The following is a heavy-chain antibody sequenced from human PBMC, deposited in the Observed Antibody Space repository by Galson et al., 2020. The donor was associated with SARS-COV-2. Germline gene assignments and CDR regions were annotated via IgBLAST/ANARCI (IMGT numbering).Heavy chain of an antibody. J-gene: IGHJ4*02. D-gene: IGHD3-10*01. CDR3: ARDPLSDYGGNSHFDF. CDR1: GYSISSGYY. Sequence: ETLSLTCAVSGYSISSGYYWAWLRQTPGKGLEWIGSIYHRGSTYYNPSLKSRVTISVDTSNNQFSLSLTSVTAADTAVYYCARDPLSDYGGNSHFDFWGQGILVNVSS. V-gene: IGHV4-38-2*02. CDR2: IYHRGST.